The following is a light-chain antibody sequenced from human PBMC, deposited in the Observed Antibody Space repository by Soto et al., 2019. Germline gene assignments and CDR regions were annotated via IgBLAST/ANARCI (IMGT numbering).Light chain of an antibody. J-gene: IGLJ2*01. V-gene: IGLV2-23*01. Sequence: QSALTQPASVSGSPGQSITISCTGTSSDVGSYNLVSWYQQHPGKAPKLMIYEGSKRPSGVSHRFSGSKSGNTASLTISGLQAEDEADYYFCSYSCSSPDVVFGGGNKLTVL. CDR1: SSDVGSYNL. CDR3: CSYSCSSPDVV. CDR2: EGS.